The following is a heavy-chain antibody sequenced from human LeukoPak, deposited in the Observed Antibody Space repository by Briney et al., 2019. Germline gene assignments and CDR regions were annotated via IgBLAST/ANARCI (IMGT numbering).Heavy chain of an antibody. CDR1: GFTFEDYA. Sequence: PGGSLRLSCAASGFTFEDYAMHWVRQAPGKGLEWVSAISGSGGSTYYADSVKGRFTISRDNAKNSLYLQMNSLRAEDTAVYYCARDKWFGETDYWGQGTLVTVSS. CDR2: ISGSGGST. J-gene: IGHJ4*02. V-gene: IGHV3-23*01. CDR3: ARDKWFGETDY. D-gene: IGHD3-10*01.